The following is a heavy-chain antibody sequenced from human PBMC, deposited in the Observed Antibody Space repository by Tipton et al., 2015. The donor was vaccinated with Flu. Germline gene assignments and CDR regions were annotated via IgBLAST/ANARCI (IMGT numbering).Heavy chain of an antibody. V-gene: IGHV3-23*01. CDR2: IRGSAGRGAGT. Sequence: SLRLSCAASGFIFSRYAMSWVRQAPGKGLEWVSNIRGSAGRGAGTYYAESVKGRFSISRDNSKNTLYLQMNSLRAEDTATYYCAKVIPELVAGLDSWGQGTLVTVSS. J-gene: IGHJ4*02. CDR1: GFIFSRYA. D-gene: IGHD6-19*01. CDR3: AKVIPELVAGLDS.